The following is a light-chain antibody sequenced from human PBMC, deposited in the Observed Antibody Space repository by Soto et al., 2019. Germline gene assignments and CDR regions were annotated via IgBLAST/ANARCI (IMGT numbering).Light chain of an antibody. CDR3: CSYAGSSTFVV. Sequence: QSALTQPASVSGSPGQSITISCTGTSSDVGSYKLVSWYQQHPGKAPKLMIYEGSKRPSGVSNRFSGSKSGNTASLTISGLQSVDEADYYCCSYAGSSTFVVFGGGTKLTVL. CDR1: SSDVGSYKL. J-gene: IGLJ2*01. V-gene: IGLV2-23*01. CDR2: EGS.